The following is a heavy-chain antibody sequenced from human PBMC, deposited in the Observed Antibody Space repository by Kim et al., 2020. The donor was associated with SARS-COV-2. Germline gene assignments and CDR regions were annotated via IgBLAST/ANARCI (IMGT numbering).Heavy chain of an antibody. V-gene: IGHV1-69*13. J-gene: IGHJ6*02. Sequence: SVKVSCKASGGTFSSYAISWVRQAPGQGLEWMGGIIPIFGTANYAQKFQGRVTITADESTSTAYMELSSLRSEDTAVYYCARVNTISWPPVGYGMDVWGQGTTVTVSS. CDR1: GGTFSSYA. CDR2: IIPIFGTA. CDR3: ARVNTISWPPVGYGMDV. D-gene: IGHD2-2*01.